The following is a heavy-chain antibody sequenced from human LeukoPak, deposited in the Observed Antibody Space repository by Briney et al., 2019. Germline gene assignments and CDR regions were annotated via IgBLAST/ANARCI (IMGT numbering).Heavy chain of an antibody. D-gene: IGHD5-18*01. V-gene: IGHV3-21*01. CDR2: ISSSSSYI. CDR3: ARDTTMVRVHHY. CDR1: GFTFITYS. J-gene: IGHJ4*02. Sequence: PGGSLRLSCAASGFTFITYSMNWVRQAPGKGLEWVSSISSSSSYIYYADSVKGRFTISRDNAKNSLYLQMNSLRAEDTAVYYCARDTTMVRVHHYWGQGTLVTVSS.